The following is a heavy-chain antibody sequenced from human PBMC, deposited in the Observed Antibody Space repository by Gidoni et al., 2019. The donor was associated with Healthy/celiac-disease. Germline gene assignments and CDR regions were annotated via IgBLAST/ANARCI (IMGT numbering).Heavy chain of an antibody. Sequence: EVQLVESGGGLVQPGGSLRLSCAASGSTFRSYWMHWVRQAPGKGLVWVSRINSDGSSTSYADSVKGRFTISRDNAKNTLYLQMNSLRAEDTAVYYCASTDYYGSGSAHDYWGQGTLVTVSS. V-gene: IGHV3-74*01. J-gene: IGHJ4*02. CDR2: INSDGSST. CDR1: GSTFRSYW. CDR3: ASTDYYGSGSAHDY. D-gene: IGHD3-10*01.